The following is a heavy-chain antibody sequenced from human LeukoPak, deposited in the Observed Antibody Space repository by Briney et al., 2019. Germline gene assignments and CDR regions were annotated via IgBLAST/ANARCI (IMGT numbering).Heavy chain of an antibody. Sequence: GGSLRLSCSASGFTFSSYAMHWVRQAPGKGLECVSAISSNGGSTYYADSVKGRFTISRDNSKNTLYLQMSSLRAEDTAVYYCVKSLRHFDWPSGFDYWGQGTLVTVSS. V-gene: IGHV3-64D*06. CDR3: VKSLRHFDWPSGFDY. D-gene: IGHD3-9*01. J-gene: IGHJ4*02. CDR2: ISSNGGST. CDR1: GFTFSSYA.